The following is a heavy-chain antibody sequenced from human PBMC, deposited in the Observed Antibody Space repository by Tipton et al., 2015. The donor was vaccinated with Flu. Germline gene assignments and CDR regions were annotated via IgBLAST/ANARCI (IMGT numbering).Heavy chain of an antibody. Sequence: QLVQSGGGLVQPGGSLRLSCAASGFTFSGHWMTWVRQAPGKGLEWVANIKTDGSEKYYVDSVKGRFTISRDNAKNSLYLQMNSLRAEDTAVYYCARDGLGDYLYDYWGQGTLVTVSS. V-gene: IGHV3-7*01. CDR2: IKTDGSEK. CDR1: GFTFSGHW. CDR3: ARDGLGDYLYDY. D-gene: IGHD4-17*01. J-gene: IGHJ4*02.